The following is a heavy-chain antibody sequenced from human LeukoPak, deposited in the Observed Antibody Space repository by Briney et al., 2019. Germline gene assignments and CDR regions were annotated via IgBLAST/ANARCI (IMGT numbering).Heavy chain of an antibody. Sequence: PGGSLRLSCAASGFTFSSYGMHWVRQAPGKGLEWVTFIRYDGSNQYYADPVKGRFTISRDNSKNTLFLQMNSLRAEDAAMYYCAQDSREAFQWLIHWGQGTLVTVSS. CDR3: AQDSREAFQWLIH. D-gene: IGHD6-19*01. V-gene: IGHV3-30*02. CDR1: GFTFSSYG. CDR2: IRYDGSNQ. J-gene: IGHJ4*02.